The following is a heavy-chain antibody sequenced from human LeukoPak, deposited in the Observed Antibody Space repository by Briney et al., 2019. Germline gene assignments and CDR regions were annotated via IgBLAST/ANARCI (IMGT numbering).Heavy chain of an antibody. V-gene: IGHV3-33*01. CDR1: GFTFSSYG. J-gene: IGHJ4*02. D-gene: IGHD2-15*01. CDR2: IWYDGSNK. CDR3: ARDLGGKSLFPFDY. Sequence: GGSLRLSCAASGFTFSSYGMHWVRQAPGKGLEWVAVIWYDGSNKYYADSVKGRFTTSRDNSKNTLYLQMNSLRAEDTAVYYCARDLGGKSLFPFDYWGQGTLVTVSS.